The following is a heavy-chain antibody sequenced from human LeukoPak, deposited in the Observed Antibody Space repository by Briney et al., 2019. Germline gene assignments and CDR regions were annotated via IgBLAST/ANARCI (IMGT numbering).Heavy chain of an antibody. J-gene: IGHJ4*02. Sequence: GGSLRLSCAASGFTFSSYWMHWVRQAPGKGLVWVSRINSDGSSTSYADSVKGRFTISRDNSKNTLYLQMNSLRPEDTAVYYCARGYYESSGYYRFDYWGQGTLVTVSS. D-gene: IGHD3-22*01. CDR1: GFTFSSYW. V-gene: IGHV3-74*01. CDR3: ARGYYESSGYYRFDY. CDR2: INSDGSST.